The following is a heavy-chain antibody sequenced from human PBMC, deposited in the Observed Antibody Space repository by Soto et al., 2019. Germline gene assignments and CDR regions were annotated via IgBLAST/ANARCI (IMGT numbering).Heavy chain of an antibody. CDR2: INPILSMS. CDR1: GDTFSFYS. V-gene: IGHV1-69*02. J-gene: IGHJ4*02. CDR3: ASSYGSGYRAFDY. Sequence: QVQLVQSGAEVRKPGSSVKVSCKASGDTFSFYSIHWVRQAPGLGLEWMGRINPILSMSNYAQRFQGRVTMTADKSTSTAYRKLSGLRSEDTAIYYCASSYGSGYRAFDYWGQGALVTVSS. D-gene: IGHD3-10*01.